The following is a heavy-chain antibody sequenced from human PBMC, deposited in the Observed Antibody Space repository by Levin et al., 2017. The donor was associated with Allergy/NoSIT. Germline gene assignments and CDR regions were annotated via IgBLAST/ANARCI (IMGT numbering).Heavy chain of an antibody. Sequence: SQTLSLTCTVSGGSISSYYWSWIRQPPGKGLEWIGYIYYSGSTNYNPSLKSRVTISVDTSKNQFSLKLSSVTAADTAVYYCAREAEYCSSTSCYASVWGKGTTVTVSS. CDR1: GGSISSYY. J-gene: IGHJ6*04. V-gene: IGHV4-59*01. D-gene: IGHD2-2*01. CDR3: AREAEYCSSTSCYASV. CDR2: IYYSGST.